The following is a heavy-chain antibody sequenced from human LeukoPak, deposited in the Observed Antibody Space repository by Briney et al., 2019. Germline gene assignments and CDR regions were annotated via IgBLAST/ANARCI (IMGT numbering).Heavy chain of an antibody. D-gene: IGHD5-24*01. V-gene: IGHV4-38-2*02. CDR2: MYDSGST. Sequence: SETLSLTCSVSGDSISTFYYWGWIRQPPGKGLEWIGSMYDSGSTYYNPSLKSRVTISVDTPKNQFSLKLSSVTAADTAVYFCARDGEMATIENYFEYWGQGTLVTVSS. CDR1: GDSISTFYY. CDR3: ARDGEMATIENYFEY. J-gene: IGHJ4*02.